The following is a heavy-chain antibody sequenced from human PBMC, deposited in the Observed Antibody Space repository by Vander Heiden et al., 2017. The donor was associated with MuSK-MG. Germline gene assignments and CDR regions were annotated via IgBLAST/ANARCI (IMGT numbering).Heavy chain of an antibody. CDR3: ARPTRYYDSSGYYPLGMDV. V-gene: IGHV5-10-1*03. J-gene: IGHJ6*02. CDR1: GYSFTSSW. CDR2: IDPSDSYT. D-gene: IGHD3-22*01. Sequence: EVQLVQSGAEVKKPGESLRISCKGSGYSFTSSWIGWVRQMPGKGLEWMGRIDPSDSYTNYSPSFQGHVTISADKSISTAYLQWSSLKASDTAMYYCARPTRYYDSSGYYPLGMDVWGQGTTVTVSS.